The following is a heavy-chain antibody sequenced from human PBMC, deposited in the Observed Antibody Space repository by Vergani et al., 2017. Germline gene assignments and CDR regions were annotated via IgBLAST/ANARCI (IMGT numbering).Heavy chain of an antibody. Sequence: QVQLVQSGAEVKKPGSSVKVSCKASGGTFSSYAISWVRQAPGQGLEWMGGIIPIFGTANYAQKFQGRVTITADESTSTAYMELSSLRSEDTAVYSCARADVEYCGGDCYSAIFDYWGQGTLVTVSS. CDR2: IIPIFGTA. V-gene: IGHV1-69*01. CDR3: ARADVEYCGGDCYSAIFDY. CDR1: GGTFSSYA. D-gene: IGHD2-21*02. J-gene: IGHJ4*02.